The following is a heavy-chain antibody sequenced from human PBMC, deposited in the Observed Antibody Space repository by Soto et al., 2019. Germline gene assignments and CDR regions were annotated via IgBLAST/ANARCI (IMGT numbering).Heavy chain of an antibody. CDR1: GGTLPIAS. V-gene: IGHV1-69*01. D-gene: IGHD7-27*01. J-gene: IGHJ4*02. CDR2: IIPIFSKT. Sequence: SVKVSCKTSGGTLPIASFVWGRQGPGQGLEWMGGIIPIFSKTNFAPKFQGRVTFTADESTRTVYMELSSLRSEDTAIYYCATDVVRSTGGDSWGQGTLVTVS. CDR3: ATDVVRSTGGDS.